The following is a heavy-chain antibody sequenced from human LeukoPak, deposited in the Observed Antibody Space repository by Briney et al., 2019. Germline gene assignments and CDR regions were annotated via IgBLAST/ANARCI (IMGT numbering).Heavy chain of an antibody. Sequence: PGGSLRLSCAASGFTFSSYSMNWVRQAPGKGLEWVSYISSSSSTIYYADSVKGRFTIPRDNAKNSLYLQMNSLRAEDTAVYYCWWIVVVPAAGERPDAFDIWGQGTMVTVSS. J-gene: IGHJ3*02. D-gene: IGHD2-2*01. CDR1: GFTFSSYS. CDR3: WWIVVVPAAGERPDAFDI. V-gene: IGHV3-48*01. CDR2: ISSSSSTI.